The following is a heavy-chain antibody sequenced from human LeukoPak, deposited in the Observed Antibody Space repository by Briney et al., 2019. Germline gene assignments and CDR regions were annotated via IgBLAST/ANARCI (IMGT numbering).Heavy chain of an antibody. D-gene: IGHD4-17*01. CDR3: AADYGDYQFFDY. CDR2: IYTSGST. V-gene: IGHV4-4*07. Sequence: SETLSLTCTVSGGSISSYYWSWIRQPAGRGLEWIGRIYTSGSTNYNPSLKSRVTMSVDTSKNQFSLKLSSVTAADTAVYYCAADYGDYQFFDYWGQGTLVTVSS. J-gene: IGHJ4*02. CDR1: GGSISSYY.